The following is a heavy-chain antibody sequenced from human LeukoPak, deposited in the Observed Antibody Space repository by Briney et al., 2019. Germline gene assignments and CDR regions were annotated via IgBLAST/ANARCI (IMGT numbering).Heavy chain of an antibody. V-gene: IGHV1-69-2*01. CDR3: ATDRIDYGSGRRCYMDV. D-gene: IGHD3-10*01. J-gene: IGHJ6*03. CDR1: GYTFTDYY. Sequence: ASVKISCKASGYTFTDYYIHWVQHAPGKGLEWMGRVDPEDGETVYAEEFQGRVTITADTSTDTAYMELSSLRSEDMAVYYCATDRIDYGSGRRCYMDVWGKGTSVTVSS. CDR2: VDPEDGET.